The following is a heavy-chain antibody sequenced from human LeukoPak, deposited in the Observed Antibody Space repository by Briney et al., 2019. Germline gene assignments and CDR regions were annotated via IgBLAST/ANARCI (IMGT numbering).Heavy chain of an antibody. CDR2: INHSGST. Sequence: SETLSLTCTVSGGSISSSSYYWGWIRQPPGRGLEWIGEINHSGSTNYNPSLKSRVTISVDTSKNQFSLKLSSVTAADTAVYYCAREVVPAAPYDYWGQGTLVTVSS. V-gene: IGHV4-39*07. CDR3: AREVVPAAPYDY. CDR1: GGSISSSSYY. J-gene: IGHJ4*02. D-gene: IGHD2-2*01.